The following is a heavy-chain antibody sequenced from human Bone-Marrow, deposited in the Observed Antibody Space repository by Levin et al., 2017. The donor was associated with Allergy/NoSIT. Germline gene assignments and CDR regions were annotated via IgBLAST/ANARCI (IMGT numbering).Heavy chain of an antibody. CDR1: GASMNYYY. D-gene: IGHD2-2*03. V-gene: IGHV4-59*01. CDR2: VYHSGTV. J-gene: IGHJ6*03. Sequence: PSETLSLNCDVSGASMNYYYWSWIRQSPGKGLEWLGYVYHSGTVHYNPSLKSRLSISVDTSKNQFSLRLTSVTAADTAVYYCARSQLDRRFYYYYYYMEVWGTGTTVTVSS. CDR3: ARSQLDRRFYYYYYYMEV.